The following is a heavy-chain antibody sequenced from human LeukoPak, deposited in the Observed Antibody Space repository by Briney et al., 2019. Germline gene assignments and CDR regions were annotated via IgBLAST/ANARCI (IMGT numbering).Heavy chain of an antibody. Sequence: ASVKVSCKASGCSFTGYYLHWVRQAPGQGFEWMGWINPNSGGTNYAQKFQGWVTMTRDTSISTAYMELNRLRSNDTAVYYCARLANYDYIWGSYNLWGQGTLVTVSS. D-gene: IGHD3-16*01. V-gene: IGHV1-2*04. CDR1: GCSFTGYY. J-gene: IGHJ4*02. CDR3: ARLANYDYIWGSYNL. CDR2: INPNSGGT.